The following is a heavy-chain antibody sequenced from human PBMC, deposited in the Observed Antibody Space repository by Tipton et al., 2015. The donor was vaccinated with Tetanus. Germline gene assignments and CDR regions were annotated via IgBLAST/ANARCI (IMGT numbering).Heavy chain of an antibody. CDR3: ARGIMVRGVSRFDP. CDR1: GASMNNYY. Sequence: GLVKPSETLSLTCSVSGASMNNYYWSWIRQAAGEGLEWIGHIFPSGITKFNPSLSSRVSMSVDTSQNQFSLKLSSVTAADTVVYYCARGIMVRGVSRFDPWGQGTLVTVSS. V-gene: IGHV4-4*07. CDR2: IFPSGIT. D-gene: IGHD3-10*01. J-gene: IGHJ5*02.